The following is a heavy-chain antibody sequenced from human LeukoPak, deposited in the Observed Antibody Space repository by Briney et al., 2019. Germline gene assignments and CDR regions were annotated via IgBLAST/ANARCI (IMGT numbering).Heavy chain of an antibody. J-gene: IGHJ4*02. D-gene: IGHD2-2*01. CDR1: GYTLTELS. CDR3: ARVSGPAALFDY. CDR2: FHPEDDER. V-gene: IGHV1-24*01. Sequence: ASVKVSCKVSGYTLTELSIYWVRQAPGKGLEWMGGFHPEDDERIYAQKFQGRVTMTEDTSTDTAYMELSSLRSEDTAVYYCARVSGPAALFDYWGQGTLVTVSS.